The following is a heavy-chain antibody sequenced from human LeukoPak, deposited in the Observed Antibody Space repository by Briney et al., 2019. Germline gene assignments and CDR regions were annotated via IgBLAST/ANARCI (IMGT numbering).Heavy chain of an antibody. CDR3: ARAGIVGATGFGDY. D-gene: IGHD1-26*01. V-gene: IGHV4-39*07. Sequence: PSETLSLSCTVSGGSISSSSYYWGWIRQPPGKGLEWIGSIYYSGSTYYNPSLKSRVTISVDTSRNQFSLKLSSVTAADTAVYYCARAGIVGATGFGDYWGQGTLVTVSS. CDR2: IYYSGST. J-gene: IGHJ4*02. CDR1: GGSISSSSYY.